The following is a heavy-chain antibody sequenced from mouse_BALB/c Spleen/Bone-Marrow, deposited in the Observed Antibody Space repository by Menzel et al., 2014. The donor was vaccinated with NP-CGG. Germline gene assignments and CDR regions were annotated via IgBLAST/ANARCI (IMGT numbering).Heavy chain of an antibody. J-gene: IGHJ4*01. Sequence: LQQSGGGLVQPGGSLKLSCATSGFTFSDYYMYWVRQTPEKRLEWVAYISNGGGSTYYPDTVKGRFTISRDNAKTTLYLQMSRLKSEDTAMYYCARGGIYFVMDYWGQGTSVTVSS. V-gene: IGHV5-12*02. CDR2: ISNGGGST. CDR3: ARGGIYFVMDY. CDR1: GFTFSDYY. D-gene: IGHD1-1*01.